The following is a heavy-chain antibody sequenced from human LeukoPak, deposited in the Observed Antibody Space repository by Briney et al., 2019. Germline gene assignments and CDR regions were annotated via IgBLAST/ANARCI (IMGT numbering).Heavy chain of an antibody. CDR3: ARLGTTVPNDY. D-gene: IGHD4-17*01. CDR1: GGSYSGYY. V-gene: IGHV4-34*01. CDR2: INHSGST. Sequence: SETLSLTCAVYGGSYSGYYWSWIRQPPGKGLEWIGEINHSGSTNYNPSLKSRVTISVDTSKNQFSLKLSSVTAADTAVYYCARLGTTVPNDYWGQGTLVTVSS. J-gene: IGHJ4*02.